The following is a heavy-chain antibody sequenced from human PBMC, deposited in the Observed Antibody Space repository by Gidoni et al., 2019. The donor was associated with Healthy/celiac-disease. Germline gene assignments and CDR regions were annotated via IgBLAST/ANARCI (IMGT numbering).Heavy chain of an antibody. V-gene: IGHV3-23*01. D-gene: IGHD2-15*01. CDR3: AKDQDIVVVVAATAAFDI. CDR1: GFTFSSDD. Sequence: EVQLLESGGGLVQPGGSLRLSCAASGFTFSSDDMSWVRQAPGKGLEWVSAISGSGGSTYYAYSVKCRFTISRDNSKNTLYLQMNSLRAEDTAVYYCAKDQDIVVVVAATAAFDIWGQGTMVTVSS. CDR2: ISGSGGST. J-gene: IGHJ3*02.